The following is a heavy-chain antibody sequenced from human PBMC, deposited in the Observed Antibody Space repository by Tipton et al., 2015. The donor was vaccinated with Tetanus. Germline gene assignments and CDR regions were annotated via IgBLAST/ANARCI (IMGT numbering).Heavy chain of an antibody. CDR2: IYHSGIT. J-gene: IGHJ6*01. V-gene: IGHV4-4*01. D-gene: IGHD3-22*01. CDR1: AGSITSGNW. CDR3: AQRRLEGCDSGGYRYGMEV. Sequence: TLSLTCNVSAGSITSGNWWTWVRQPPGKGLEWIGEIYHSGITNYNPSLKSRVTISVDKSKNQFSLELKTVSAADAAVYFCAQRRLEGCDSGGYRYGMEVWGRGATGTVSA.